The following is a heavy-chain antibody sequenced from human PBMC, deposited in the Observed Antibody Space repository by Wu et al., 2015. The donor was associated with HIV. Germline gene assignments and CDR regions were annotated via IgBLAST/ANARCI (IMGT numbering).Heavy chain of an antibody. D-gene: IGHD4-23*01. CDR2: IIPIFGTA. V-gene: IGHV1-69*12. CDR3: ARDFTVATVVTPSHNWFDP. CDR1: GGTFSSYA. Sequence: QVQLVQSGAEVKKPGSSVKVSCKASGGTFSSYAISWVRQAPGQGLEWMGGIIPIFGTANYAQKFQGRVTITADESTSTAYMELSSLRSEDTAVYYCARDFTVATVVTPSHNWFDPWGQGTLVTVSS. J-gene: IGHJ5*02.